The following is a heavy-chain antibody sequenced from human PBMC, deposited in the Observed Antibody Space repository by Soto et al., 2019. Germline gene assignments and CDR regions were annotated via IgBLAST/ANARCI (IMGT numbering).Heavy chain of an antibody. D-gene: IGHD3-10*01. CDR3: ARGFGSFYYMDV. CDR2: IGTAGDT. V-gene: IGHV3-13*01. CDR1: GFTFSSYD. J-gene: IGHJ6*03. Sequence: GGSLRLSCAASGFTFSSYDMHWVRQAPGRGLEWVSVIGTAGDTSYRGSVKGRFTISREKVNNSLYLQMNSLLAGDTAVYYCARGFGSFYYMDVWGKGTTVTVSS.